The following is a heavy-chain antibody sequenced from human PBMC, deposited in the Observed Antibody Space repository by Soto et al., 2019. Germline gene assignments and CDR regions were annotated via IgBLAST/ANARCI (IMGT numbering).Heavy chain of an antibody. J-gene: IGHJ5*02. D-gene: IGHD2-15*01. CDR3: AALVVVAATYNWFDP. CDR2: ISASGDAT. CDR1: GVTFSSYA. V-gene: IGHV3-23*01. Sequence: GGSLRLSCAASGVTFSSYALGWVRQAPGKGLEWVSAISASGDATYYADSVKGRFTISKDNSKNTLYLQMNSLRPEDTALYYCAALVVVAATYNWFDPWGQGTLVPCPQ.